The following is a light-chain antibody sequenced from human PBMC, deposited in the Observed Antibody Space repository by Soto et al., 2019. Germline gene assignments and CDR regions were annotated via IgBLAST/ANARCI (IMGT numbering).Light chain of an antibody. Sequence: DIQLTQSPSFLSASVGDRVTITCRASQGISSYLAWYQQKPGKAPKLLIYAASTLQSGVPSRFSGSGSGTEFTRTISRLQPEDYATYSCQPFNSYPRTFGQGTKLEIK. V-gene: IGKV1-9*01. CDR1: QGISSY. CDR3: QPFNSYPRT. CDR2: AAS. J-gene: IGKJ2*01.